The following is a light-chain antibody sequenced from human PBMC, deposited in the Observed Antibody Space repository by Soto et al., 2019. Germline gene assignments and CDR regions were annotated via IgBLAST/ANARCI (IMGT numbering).Light chain of an antibody. V-gene: IGKV1-5*01. CDR3: QQYNSYLT. Sequence: DIQMTQSPSTLSPSVGGRFTFTCRASQTIISWLAWYQQKPGQAPKLLISDASSWATGIPARFSGSGSGTEFTLTISSLQPEDFATYYCQQYNSYLTFGQGTKVDIK. CDR2: DAS. J-gene: IGKJ1*01. CDR1: QTIISW.